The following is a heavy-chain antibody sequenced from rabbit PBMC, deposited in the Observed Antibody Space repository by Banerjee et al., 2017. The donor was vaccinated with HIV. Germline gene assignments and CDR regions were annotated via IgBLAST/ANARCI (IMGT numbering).Heavy chain of an antibody. CDR2: IYGGSSGNT. CDR3: ARQDSEIHYGLFKL. V-gene: IGHV1S40*01. D-gene: IGHD6-1*01. Sequence: QSLEESGGDLVKPGASLTLTCTASGFSFSSSNYMCWVRQAPGKGLEWIACIYGGSSGNTYCASWAKGRFTISKTSSTTVTLQMTSLTDADTATYFCARQDSEIHYGLFKLWGPGTLVTVS. J-gene: IGHJ4*01. CDR1: GFSFSSSNY.